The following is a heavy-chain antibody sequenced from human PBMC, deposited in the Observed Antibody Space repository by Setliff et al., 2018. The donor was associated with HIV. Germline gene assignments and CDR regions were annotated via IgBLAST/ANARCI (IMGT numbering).Heavy chain of an antibody. J-gene: IGHJ6*02. V-gene: IGHV1-3*01. CDR3: ASAYCSSTGCYVRWGNGMDV. D-gene: IGHD2-2*01. CDR1: GYSFTKYG. Sequence: ASVKVSCKASGYSFTKYGIQWVRQAPGQRLEWMGLINAANGDTKYSQKFQARLTFTRDTSASTVYMELSSLRSEDTAMYYCASAYCSSTGCYVRWGNGMDVWGQGTTVTVSS. CDR2: INAANGDT.